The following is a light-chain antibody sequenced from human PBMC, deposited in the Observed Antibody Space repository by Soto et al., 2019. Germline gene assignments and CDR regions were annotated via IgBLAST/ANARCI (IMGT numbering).Light chain of an antibody. J-gene: IGKJ4*01. Sequence: EIVMTQSPVTLSVYPGERATLSCRASQSVSSNYLAWYQQKPGQAPRLLIYGASSRATGIPDRFSGSGSGTDFTLTISRLEPEDSAVYYCQQYGRSPLTFGGGTKVDNK. CDR1: QSVSSNY. CDR2: GAS. CDR3: QQYGRSPLT. V-gene: IGKV3-20*01.